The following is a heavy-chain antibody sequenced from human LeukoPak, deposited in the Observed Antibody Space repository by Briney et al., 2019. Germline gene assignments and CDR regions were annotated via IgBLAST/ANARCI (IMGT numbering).Heavy chain of an antibody. D-gene: IGHD3-9*01. CDR1: GFTFSSYG. CDR2: IWYDGSNK. CDR3: ARARYFGLRDAFDI. Sequence: GGSLRLSCAASGFTFSSYGMHWVRQAPGKGLEWVAVIWYDGSNKYYADSVKGRFTISRDNSKNTLYLQMNSLRAEDTAVYYCARARYFGLRDAFDIWGQGTMVTVAS. V-gene: IGHV3-33*01. J-gene: IGHJ3*02.